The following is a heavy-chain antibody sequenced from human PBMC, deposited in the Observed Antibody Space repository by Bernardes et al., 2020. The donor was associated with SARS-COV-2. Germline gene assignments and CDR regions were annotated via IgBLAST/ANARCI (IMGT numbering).Heavy chain of an antibody. Sequence: SETLSLTCSVSGGSVISETDYWTWIRRSPGRGLEWLGSIYFSGTSIYNPSRQSRVTISIDTSKNQFYLKLTSVTAADTAIYYCVREVRRPATWWFDPWGQGTLVTVSS. CDR3: VREVRRPATWWFDP. J-gene: IGHJ5*02. V-gene: IGHV4-61*01. D-gene: IGHD6-25*01. CDR1: GGSVISETDY. CDR2: IYFSGTS.